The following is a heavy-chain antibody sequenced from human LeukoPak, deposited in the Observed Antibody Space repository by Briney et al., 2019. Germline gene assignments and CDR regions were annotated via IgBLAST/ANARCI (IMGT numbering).Heavy chain of an antibody. J-gene: IGHJ4*02. D-gene: IGHD3-22*01. Sequence: PSETLSLTCTVSGGSISSYYWSWIRQPPGKGLEWIGYIYDSGSTNYNPSLKSRVTISVDTSKNQFSLKLSSVTAADTAVYYCARAGYYDNSGYYPTLDCWGQGTLVTVSS. V-gene: IGHV4-59*01. CDR1: GGSISSYY. CDR3: ARAGYYDNSGYYPTLDC. CDR2: IYDSGST.